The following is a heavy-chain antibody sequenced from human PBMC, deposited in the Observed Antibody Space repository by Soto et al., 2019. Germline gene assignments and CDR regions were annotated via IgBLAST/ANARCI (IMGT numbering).Heavy chain of an antibody. J-gene: IGHJ4*02. D-gene: IGHD3-22*01. CDR1: GYRFTDYY. CDR2: INPDRGAT. CDR3: ARAASSSGHADDN. Sequence: QVQLVQSGAEVKKPGASAKVSCKASGYRFTDYYIPWVRPAPGQGLEWMGWINPDRGATNYAQRFQGWVTMTRDTSVSTTYLDLSRLRPGDTAVYFCARAASSSGHADDNWGQGTLVTVSS. V-gene: IGHV1-2*04.